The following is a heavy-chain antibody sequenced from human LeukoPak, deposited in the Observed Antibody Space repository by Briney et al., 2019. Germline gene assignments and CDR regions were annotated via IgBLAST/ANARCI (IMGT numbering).Heavy chain of an antibody. J-gene: IGHJ5*02. D-gene: IGHD6-13*01. V-gene: IGHV1-18*01. Sequence: GASVKVSCKASGYTFTSYDINWVRQAPGQGLEWMGWISAYNGNTNYAQKLQGRVTMTTDTSTSTAYMELRSLRSDDTAVYYCARGAASYSSSWYSWFDPWGQGTLVTVSS. CDR2: ISAYNGNT. CDR3: ARGAASYSSSWYSWFDP. CDR1: GYTFTSYD.